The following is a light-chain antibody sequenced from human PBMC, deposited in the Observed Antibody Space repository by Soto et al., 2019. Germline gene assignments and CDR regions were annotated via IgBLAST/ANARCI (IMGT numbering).Light chain of an antibody. CDR2: DVS. V-gene: IGLV2-14*01. CDR3: SSYTSSSTRV. CDR1: SSDVGGYNY. J-gene: IGLJ1*01. Sequence: QSALTQPASVSGSPGQSITISCTGTSSDVGGYNYVSWYQQHPGNAPKLMIYDVSNRPSGVSNRFSGSKSGNTASLTISGLQAEDEAYYYCSSYTSSSTRVFGTGTKVTVL.